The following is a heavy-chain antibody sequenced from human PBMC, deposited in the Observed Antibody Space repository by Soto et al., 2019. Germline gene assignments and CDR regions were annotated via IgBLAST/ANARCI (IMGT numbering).Heavy chain of an antibody. V-gene: IGHV3-49*04. CDR1: GFTFGDYA. CDR2: IRSKAYGGTT. Sequence: GGSLRLSCTASGFTFGDYAMSWVCQAPGKGLEWVGFIRSKAYGGTTEYAASVKGRFTISRDDSKSIAYLQMNSLKTEDTAVYYCTRDRYFDWLAYYGMDVWGQGTTFTVS. CDR3: TRDRYFDWLAYYGMDV. J-gene: IGHJ6*02. D-gene: IGHD3-9*01.